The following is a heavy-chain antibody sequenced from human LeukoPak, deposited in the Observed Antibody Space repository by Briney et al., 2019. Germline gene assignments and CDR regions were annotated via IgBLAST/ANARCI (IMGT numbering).Heavy chain of an antibody. J-gene: IGHJ2*01. CDR3: ARDWVSGSWYFDL. CDR2: INHSGST. V-gene: IGHV4-34*01. CDR1: GVSFSGYY. D-gene: IGHD3-16*01. Sequence: TSETLSLTCAVYGVSFSGYYWSWIRQPPGKGLEWIGEINHSGSTNYNPFLKSRVTISVDRSKNQFSLKLSSVTAADTAVYYCARDWVSGSWYFDLWGRGTLVTVSS.